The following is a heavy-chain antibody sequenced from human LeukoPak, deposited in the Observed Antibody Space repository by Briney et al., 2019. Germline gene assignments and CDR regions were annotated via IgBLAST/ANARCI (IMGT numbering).Heavy chain of an antibody. Sequence: PGGSLTLSCAASGFTFSDHYMDWVRQAPGKGMEWVGRIGNRVNAYTTEYAASVKGRFTISRDDSKNSLYLQMNSLKTEDTAVYYCTRRRFYFDYWGQGTLVTVSS. V-gene: IGHV3-72*01. CDR1: GFTFSDHY. CDR3: TRRRFYFDY. CDR2: IGNRVNAYTT. J-gene: IGHJ4*02.